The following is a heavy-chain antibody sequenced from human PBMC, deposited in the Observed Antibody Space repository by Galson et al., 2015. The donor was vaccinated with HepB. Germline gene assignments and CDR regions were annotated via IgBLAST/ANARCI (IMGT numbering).Heavy chain of an antibody. V-gene: IGHV3-30*18. CDR1: GFTFSHYG. CDR3: AKEWVKSGTDIQSFYHYGMPV. J-gene: IGHJ6*02. CDR2: ISNDGSNK. Sequence: SLRLSCAASGFTFSHYGMHWVRQAPGKGLEWVAVISNDGSNKYYADSVKGRFTISRDNSKNTLHLQMNSLRAEDTAVYYCAKEWVKSGTDIQSFYHYGMPVWGQGTTVTVSS. D-gene: IGHD1-26*01.